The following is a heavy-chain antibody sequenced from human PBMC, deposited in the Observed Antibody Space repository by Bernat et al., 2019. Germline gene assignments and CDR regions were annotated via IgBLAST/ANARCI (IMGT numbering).Heavy chain of an antibody. CDR1: GFTFSSYG. D-gene: IGHD6-13*01. V-gene: IGHV3-33*01. J-gene: IGHJ4*02. CDR2: IWYDGSNK. Sequence: QVQLVESGGGVVQPGRSLRLSCAASGFTFSSYGMHWVRQAPGKGLEWVAVIWYDGSNKYYADSVKGRFTISRVNSKNTLYLQMNSLRAEDTAVYYCARDNGYSSSWADYWGQGTLVTVSS. CDR3: ARDNGYSSSWADY.